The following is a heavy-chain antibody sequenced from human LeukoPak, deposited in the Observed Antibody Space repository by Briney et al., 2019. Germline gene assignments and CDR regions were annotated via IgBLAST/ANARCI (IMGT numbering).Heavy chain of an antibody. V-gene: IGHV1-2*06. J-gene: IGHJ4*02. D-gene: IGHD3-10*01. CDR2: INPNSGGT. CDR1: GYTFTGYY. CDR3: ARESRRSGSYGY. Sequence: ASVKVSCKASGYTFTGYYMHWVRQALGQGLEWMGRINPNSGGTNYAQKFQGRVTMTRDTSISTAYMELSRLRSDDTAVYYCARESRRSGSYGYWGQGTLVTVSS.